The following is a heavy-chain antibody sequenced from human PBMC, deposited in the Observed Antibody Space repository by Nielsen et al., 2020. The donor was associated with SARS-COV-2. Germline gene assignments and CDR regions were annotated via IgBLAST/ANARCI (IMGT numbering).Heavy chain of an antibody. CDR2: ISYDGTKK. CDR1: GFTFSAYG. CDR3: AKDHGYGELPNIDY. Sequence: GGSLRLSCEASGFTFSAYGMHWVRQAPGKGLEWVTFISYDGTKKQYAGSVKGRFTISRDNSKKTMHLQMNSLRTEDTAVYYCAKDHGYGELPNIDYWGQGTLVTVSS. V-gene: IGHV3-30*02. J-gene: IGHJ4*02. D-gene: IGHD5-24*01.